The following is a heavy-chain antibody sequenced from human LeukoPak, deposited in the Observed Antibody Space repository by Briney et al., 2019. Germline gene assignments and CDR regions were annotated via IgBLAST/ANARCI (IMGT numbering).Heavy chain of an antibody. V-gene: IGHV4-59*01. CDR3: ARLLGATWFDP. Sequence: PSETLSLTCLVSGDSTSRNYWTWVRQPPGKGLEWIGYISHTGTTTYNPALESRLTTSVDTANNQFSLKLRSMTAADTAIYYCARLLGATWFDPWGQGTLVTVSS. J-gene: IGHJ5*02. D-gene: IGHD1-26*01. CDR2: ISHTGTT. CDR1: GDSTSRNY.